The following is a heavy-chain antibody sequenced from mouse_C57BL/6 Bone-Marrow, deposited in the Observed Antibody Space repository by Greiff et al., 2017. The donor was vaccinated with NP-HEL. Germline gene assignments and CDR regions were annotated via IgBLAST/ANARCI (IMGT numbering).Heavy chain of an antibody. V-gene: IGHV1-82*01. Sequence: VKLMESGPELVKPGASVKISCKASGYAFSSSWMNWVKQRPGKGLEWIGRIYPGDGDTNYNGKFKGKATLTADKSSSTAYMQLSSLTSEDSAVYFCARGRYYYAMDYWGQGTSVTVSS. CDR2: IYPGDGDT. CDR3: ARGRYYYAMDY. J-gene: IGHJ4*01. CDR1: GYAFSSSW.